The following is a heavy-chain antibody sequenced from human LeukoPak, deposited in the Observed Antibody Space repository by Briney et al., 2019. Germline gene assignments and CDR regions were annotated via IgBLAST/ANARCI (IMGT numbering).Heavy chain of an antibody. J-gene: IGHJ4*02. Sequence: GESLKISCKGSRYTFTNYWIGWVRQMPGKGPEWMGIIYPGDSDTRYSPSFQGQVTISADKSISTAYLQWNSLKASDTAMYYCARRRDVYNLVDFWGQGTLVTVSS. V-gene: IGHV5-51*01. CDR1: RYTFTNYW. D-gene: IGHD5-24*01. CDR2: IYPGDSDT. CDR3: ARRRDVYNLVDF.